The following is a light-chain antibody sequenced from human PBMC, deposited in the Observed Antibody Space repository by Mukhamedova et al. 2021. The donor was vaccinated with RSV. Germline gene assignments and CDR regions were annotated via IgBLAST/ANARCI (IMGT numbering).Light chain of an antibody. CDR2: KAS. CDR3: QQYSSYWT. V-gene: IGKV1-5*03. J-gene: IGKJ1*01. Sequence: WYQRRVHGKAPKLLIYKASSLESGVPSRFSGSGSGTEFTLTISSLQPDDFATYYCQQYSSYWTFGQGTKVEIK.